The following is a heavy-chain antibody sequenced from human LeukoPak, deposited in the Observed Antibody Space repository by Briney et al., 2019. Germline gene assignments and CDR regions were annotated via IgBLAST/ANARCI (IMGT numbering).Heavy chain of an antibody. CDR2: IYPGDSDT. Sequence: GESLKISCKGSGYSFTSYWIGWVRQMPGKGLEWKGIIYPGDSDTRYSPSFQGQVTISADKSISTAYLQWSSLKASDTAMYYCARLSYYYDSSGYYPYAFDIWGQGTMVTVSS. CDR1: GYSFTSYW. D-gene: IGHD3-22*01. V-gene: IGHV5-51*03. J-gene: IGHJ3*02. CDR3: ARLSYYYDSSGYYPYAFDI.